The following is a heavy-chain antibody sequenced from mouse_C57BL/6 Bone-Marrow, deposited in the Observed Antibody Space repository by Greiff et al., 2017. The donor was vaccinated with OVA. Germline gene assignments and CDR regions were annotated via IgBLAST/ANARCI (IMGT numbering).Heavy chain of an antibody. Sequence: VQLQESGAELARPGASVKLSCKASGYTFTSYGIRWVKQRPGQGLEWIGEIYPRSGNTYYHEKFTGKATLTADKSSSTAYMELLSLTSEDSAVYFCARGGVGGSSPYDLGYWGQGTTLTVSS. CDR1: GYTFTSYG. CDR2: IYPRSGNT. V-gene: IGHV1-81*01. J-gene: IGHJ2*01. D-gene: IGHD1-1*01. CDR3: ARGGVGGSSPYDLGY.